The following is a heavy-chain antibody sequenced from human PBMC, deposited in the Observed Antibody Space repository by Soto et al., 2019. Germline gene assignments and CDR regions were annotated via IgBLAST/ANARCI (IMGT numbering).Heavy chain of an antibody. V-gene: IGHV4-59*08. D-gene: IGHD2-2*01. CDR3: VRHVPVPMAVGSFDI. Sequence: QVQLQESGPRLVKPAETLSLTCTVSGGFLDRSYWSWIRQSPGKGLEWIGYVYESGSTSYNPSLKSRVAVSVDMSKNHFSLTLTSVTAADTAVYYCVRHVPVPMAVGSFDIWGRGTLITVSS. CDR1: GGFLDRSY. J-gene: IGHJ3*02. CDR2: VYESGST.